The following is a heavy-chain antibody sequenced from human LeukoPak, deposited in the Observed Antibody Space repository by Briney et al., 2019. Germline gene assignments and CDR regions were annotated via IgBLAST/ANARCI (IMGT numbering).Heavy chain of an antibody. V-gene: IGHV5-51*01. CDR3: ATAKDYGDTPGY. CDR1: GYSFTNYW. J-gene: IGHJ4*02. Sequence: GESLKISFKASGYSFTNYWIGWVRQMPGKGVEWMGIIYPGDSDTRYSPSFQGQVTISADKSITTAYLQWSSLKASDTAMYYCATAKDYGDTPGYWGQGTLVTVSS. CDR2: IYPGDSDT. D-gene: IGHD4-17*01.